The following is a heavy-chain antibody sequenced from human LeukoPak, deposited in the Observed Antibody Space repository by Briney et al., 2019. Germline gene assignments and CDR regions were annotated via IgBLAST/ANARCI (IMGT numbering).Heavy chain of an antibody. CDR2: IYPGDSDA. D-gene: IGHD3-22*01. CDR3: ASATYYYDTSGYSYDAFDI. Sequence: GESLKISCKGFGYSFSSCWIGWVRQMPGKGLEWMGIIYPGDSDARYSPSFQGQVTISADKSISTAYLQWSSLKASDTAMYYCASATYYYDTSGYSYDAFDIWGQGTMVTVSS. V-gene: IGHV5-51*01. J-gene: IGHJ3*02. CDR1: GYSFSSCW.